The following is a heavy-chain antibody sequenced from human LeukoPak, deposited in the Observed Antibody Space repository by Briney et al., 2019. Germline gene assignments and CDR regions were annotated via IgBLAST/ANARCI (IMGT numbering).Heavy chain of an antibody. V-gene: IGHV4-30-2*01. Sequence: SQTLSLTCAVSGGSISSGGYSWSWIRQPPGKGLEWIGYIYHSGSTYYNPSLKSRVTISVDRSKNQFSLKLSSVTAADTAVYYCARGGIVGATTEPTQVTNAFDIWAKGQWSPSLQ. J-gene: IGHJ3*02. D-gene: IGHD1-26*01. CDR2: IYHSGST. CDR3: ARGGIVGATTEPTQVTNAFDI. CDR1: GGSISSGGYS.